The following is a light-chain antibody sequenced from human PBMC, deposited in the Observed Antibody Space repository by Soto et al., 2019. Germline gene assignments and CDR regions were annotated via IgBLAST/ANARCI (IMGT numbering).Light chain of an antibody. Sequence: QSVLTQPPSVSGAPGQRVTISCTGSSSNIGSGYDVHWYQQLPGTAPKLLIYDNNNRPSGVPDRFSGSKSATSASLAITGLQAEDVADYYCQSYDSSLSGFYVFGTGTKVTVL. CDR2: DNN. CDR3: QSYDSSLSGFYV. V-gene: IGLV1-40*01. CDR1: SSNIGSGYD. J-gene: IGLJ1*01.